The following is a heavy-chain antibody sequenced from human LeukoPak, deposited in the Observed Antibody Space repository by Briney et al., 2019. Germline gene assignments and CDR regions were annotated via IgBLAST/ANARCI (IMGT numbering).Heavy chain of an antibody. V-gene: IGHV4-59*01. CDR3: AREAVIAAAGTGGLNWFDP. D-gene: IGHD6-13*01. Sequence: SKTLSLTCTVSGGSISSYYWSWIRQPPGKGLEWIGYIYYSGSTNYNPSLKSRVTISVDTSKNQFSLKLSSVTAADTAVYYCAREAVIAAAGTGGLNWFDPWGQGTLVTVSS. J-gene: IGHJ5*02. CDR1: GGSISSYY. CDR2: IYYSGST.